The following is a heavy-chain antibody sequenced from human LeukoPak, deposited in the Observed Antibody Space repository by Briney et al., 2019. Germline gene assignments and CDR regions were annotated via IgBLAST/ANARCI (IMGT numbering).Heavy chain of an antibody. CDR2: IYHSGST. CDR3: ARDRVEYDFWSGLRYFDL. V-gene: IGHV4-4*02. D-gene: IGHD3-3*01. J-gene: IGHJ2*01. Sequence: SGTLSLTCAVSGGSISSSNWWSWVRQPPGKGLEWIGEIYHSGSTNYNPSLKSRVTISVDKSKNQFSLKLSSVTAADTAVYYCARDRVEYDFWSGLRYFDLWGRGTLVTVSS. CDR1: GGSISSSNW.